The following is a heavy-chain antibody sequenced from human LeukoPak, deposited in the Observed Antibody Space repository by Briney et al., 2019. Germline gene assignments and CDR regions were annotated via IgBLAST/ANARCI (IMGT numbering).Heavy chain of an antibody. Sequence: ASVKVSCKASGYTFTSYGISWVRQAPGQGLEWMGWISAYNGNTNYAQKFQGRVTITRNTSISTAYMELSSLRSEDTAVYYCARGRCSGGSCPDAFDIWGQGTMVTVSS. CDR3: ARGRCSGGSCPDAFDI. D-gene: IGHD2-15*01. V-gene: IGHV1-18*01. CDR1: GYTFTSYG. J-gene: IGHJ3*02. CDR2: ISAYNGNT.